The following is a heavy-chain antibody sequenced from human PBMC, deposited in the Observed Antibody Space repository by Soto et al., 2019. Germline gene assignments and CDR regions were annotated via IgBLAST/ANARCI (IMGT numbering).Heavy chain of an antibody. CDR2: INPSGGST. CDR3: ARLGIGYYYYYYGMDV. V-gene: IGHV1-46*01. J-gene: IGHJ6*02. Sequence: GPPVKVSCKASGYTFTSYYMHWVRQAPGQGLEWMGIINPSGGSTSYAQKFQGRVTMTRDTSTSTVYMELSSLRSEDTAVYYCARLGIGYYYYYYGMDVWGQGTTVTVSS. D-gene: IGHD7-27*01. CDR1: GYTFTSYY.